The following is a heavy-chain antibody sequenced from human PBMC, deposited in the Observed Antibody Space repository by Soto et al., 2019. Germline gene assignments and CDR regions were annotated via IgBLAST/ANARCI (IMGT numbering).Heavy chain of an antibody. V-gene: IGHV1-3*01. CDR1: GYTFTSYA. CDR3: AVHRAPIAVADTPSGMDV. Sequence: ASVKVSCKASGYTFTSYAMHWVRQAPGQRLEWMGWINAGNGNTKYSQKFQGRVTITRDTSASTAYMELSSLRSEDTAVYYCAVHRAPIAVADTPSGMDVLGQGTTVTVSS. CDR2: INAGNGNT. D-gene: IGHD6-19*01. J-gene: IGHJ6*02.